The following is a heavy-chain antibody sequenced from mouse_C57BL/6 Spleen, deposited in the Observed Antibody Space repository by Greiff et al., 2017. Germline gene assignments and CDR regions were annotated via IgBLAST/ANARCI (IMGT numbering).Heavy chain of an antibody. V-gene: IGHV5-4*03. Sequence: EVMLVESGGGLVKPGGSLTLSCAASGFTFSSYAMSWVRQTPEKRLEWVATISDGGSYTYYPDNVKGRFTISRDNAKNNLNRQRSQLKSEDTAMYYCARVGGGSGLKACFAYWGQGTLVTVSA. J-gene: IGHJ3*01. CDR2: ISDGGSYT. CDR1: GFTFSSYA. CDR3: ARVGGGSGLKACFAY. D-gene: IGHD3-2*02.